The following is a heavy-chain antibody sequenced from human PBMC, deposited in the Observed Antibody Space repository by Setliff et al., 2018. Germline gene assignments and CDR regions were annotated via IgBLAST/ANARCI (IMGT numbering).Heavy chain of an antibody. CDR3: TRHEDRNKCTSSSCYHENDAFDV. CDR1: GYIFTNYW. Sequence: GESLKISCKASGYIFTNYWIGWARQMPGKGLEWMGVIYPGDSDTRYSPSFQGQVTISADKSINTAYLQWSSLKASDTAIYYCTRHEDRNKCTSSSCYHENDAFDVWGQGAMVTVSS. D-gene: IGHD2-2*01. J-gene: IGHJ3*01. V-gene: IGHV5-51*01. CDR2: IYPGDSDT.